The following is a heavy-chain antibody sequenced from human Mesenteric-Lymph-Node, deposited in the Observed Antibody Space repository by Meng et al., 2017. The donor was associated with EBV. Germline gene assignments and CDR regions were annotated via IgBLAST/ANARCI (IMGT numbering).Heavy chain of an antibody. CDR3: VSYDYGNYVSFDS. J-gene: IGHJ4*02. D-gene: IGHD4-11*01. Sequence: QWQWPGPGLVGPSEAVSLTCTVSGASISSGSYYWGWIRQPPGKGLEWIGSIYYRGSTYYNPSLRSRVTISVDTSKNHFSLKLSSVTAADTAMYYCVSYDYGNYVSFDSWGQGILVTVSS. CDR2: IYYRGST. V-gene: IGHV4-39*01. CDR1: GASISSGSYY.